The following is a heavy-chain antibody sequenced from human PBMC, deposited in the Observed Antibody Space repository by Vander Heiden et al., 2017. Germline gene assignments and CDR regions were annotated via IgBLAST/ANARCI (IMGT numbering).Heavy chain of an antibody. CDR2: MDWNDDK. V-gene: IGHV2-5*01. CDR3: AHRKRVATTGRSLGEFDY. CDR1: GFSLSTSGVG. D-gene: IGHD5-12*01. Sequence: QITLKESGPTLVKPTQTLTLTCTFSGFSLSTSGVGVGWIRQPPGKALEWLALMDWNDDKRYRTSLNSWCTITKDTSKNQVVRTIPNMEPVDPAPYYCAHRKRVATTGRSLGEFDYW. J-gene: IGHJ4*01.